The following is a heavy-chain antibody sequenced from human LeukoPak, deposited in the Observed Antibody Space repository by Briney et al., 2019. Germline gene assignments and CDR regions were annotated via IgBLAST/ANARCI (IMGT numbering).Heavy chain of an antibody. CDR1: RYTHPSYY. Sequence: ASVTDSCMAYRYTHPSYYMHWLRPAPAQGLAWMGIINPSGCSTSYAHKFQGRLTITLDTPTRTLYIEPSSLRSEHTAVYYCARDKATTVTTFDYWGQGTLVTVSS. CDR2: INPSGCST. CDR3: ARDKATTVTTFDY. J-gene: IGHJ4*02. V-gene: IGHV1-46*03. D-gene: IGHD4-17*01.